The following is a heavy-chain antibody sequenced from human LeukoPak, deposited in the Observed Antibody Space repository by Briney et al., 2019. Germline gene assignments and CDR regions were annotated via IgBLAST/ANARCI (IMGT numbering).Heavy chain of an antibody. CDR2: VGASGGST. D-gene: IGHD3-10*01. J-gene: IGHJ4*02. CDR3: AKLYGSGTYYNLFDY. V-gene: IGHV3-23*01. CDR1: GVTFSSNA. Sequence: GGSVRLSCAASGVTFSSNAMGWVRQAPGKGLEWVAAVGASGGSTHHADSVKGRFTISRDNSKNTLYLQMNSLRAEDTAVYYCAKLYGSGTYYNLFDYWGQGTLVTVSS.